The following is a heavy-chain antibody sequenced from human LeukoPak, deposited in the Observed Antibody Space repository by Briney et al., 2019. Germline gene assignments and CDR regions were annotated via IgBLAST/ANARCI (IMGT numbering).Heavy chain of an antibody. CDR2: IYHSGST. D-gene: IGHD3-10*01. V-gene: IGHV4-4*02. J-gene: IGHJ4*02. Sequence: KSSETLSLTCAVSGGSISSSNWWSWVRQPPGKGLAWIGEIYHSGSTNYNPSLKSRVTISVDKSTNQFSLKLSSVTAADTAVYYCARTSWYYYGSGEDYWGQGTLVTVSS. CDR3: ARTSWYYYGSGEDY. CDR1: GGSISSSNW.